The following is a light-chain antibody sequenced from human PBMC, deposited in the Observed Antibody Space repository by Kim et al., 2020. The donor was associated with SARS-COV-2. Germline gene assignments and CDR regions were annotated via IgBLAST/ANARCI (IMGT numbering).Light chain of an antibody. J-gene: IGLJ2*01. CDR2: DVS. V-gene: IGLV2-14*03. CDR1: SSDVGGYNY. CDR3: SSYTSSSVV. Sequence: PGQSVTISCTGTSSDVGGYNYVSWYQQHPGKAPKLMIYDVSNRPSGASNRFSGSKSGSTASLTISGLQAEDEADYSCSSYTSSSVVFGGGTQLTVL.